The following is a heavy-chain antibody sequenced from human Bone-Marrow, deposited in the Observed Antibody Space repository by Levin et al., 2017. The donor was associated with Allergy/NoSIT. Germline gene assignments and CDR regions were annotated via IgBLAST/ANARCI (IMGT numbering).Heavy chain of an antibody. CDR2: INPSGGSI. CDR3: ARDLYPFSFYSSGWYDSQSLCGFDP. D-gene: IGHD6-19*01. Sequence: GESLKISCKASGYSFTSYYLHWVRHAPGQGLQWMGMINPSGGSINYAQKFQDRVSMTSDWSTNTVYMELSSLRSDDTAVYYCARDLYPFSFYSSGWYDSQSLCGFDPWGQGTLVTVSS. CDR1: GYSFTSYY. J-gene: IGHJ5*02. V-gene: IGHV1-46*01.